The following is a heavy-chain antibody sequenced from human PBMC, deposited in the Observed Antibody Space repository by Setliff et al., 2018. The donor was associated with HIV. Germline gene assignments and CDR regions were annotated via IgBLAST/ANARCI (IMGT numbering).Heavy chain of an antibody. CDR1: GFTFSSYS. D-gene: IGHD3-3*01. CDR2: ISSSGAHI. V-gene: IGHV3-21*06. CDR3: ATIWMRGAYFDS. J-gene: IGHJ4*02. Sequence: GGSLRLSCAASGFTFSSYSMNWVRQAPGKGLEWVASISSSGAHIYYADSLKGRFTISRDNGRNSLYLQMNSLGVEDTAVYYCATIWMRGAYFDSWGQGTLVTVSS.